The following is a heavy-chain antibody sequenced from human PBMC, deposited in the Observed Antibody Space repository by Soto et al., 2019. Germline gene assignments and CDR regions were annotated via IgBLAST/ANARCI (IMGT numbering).Heavy chain of an antibody. CDR2: IGSGSSRS. CDR3: ARDTDGINDFDH. Sequence: PGGSLRLSCAASGFTFSSYGMNWVRQAPEKGLEWVSYIGSGSSRSYFYADSVKGRFTISRDSSENSLYLQMNSLTAEDTAVYYCARDTDGINDFDHCGQGTLVTVSS. CDR1: GFTFSSYG. V-gene: IGHV3-21*05. D-gene: IGHD1-1*01. J-gene: IGHJ4*02.